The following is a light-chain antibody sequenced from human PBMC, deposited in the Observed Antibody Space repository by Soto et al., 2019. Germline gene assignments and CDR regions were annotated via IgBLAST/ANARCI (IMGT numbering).Light chain of an antibody. Sequence: EIVLTQSPGTLSLSPGERATLSCRASQSVSSSFLSWYQQKPGPAPRLLIYGASSRATGLPDRFSGSGSGTDFTLTISRLEPVDVAVYFCQQTGSSPLTFGGGTKVEIK. CDR3: QQTGSSPLT. CDR1: QSVSSSF. V-gene: IGKV3-20*01. J-gene: IGKJ4*01. CDR2: GAS.